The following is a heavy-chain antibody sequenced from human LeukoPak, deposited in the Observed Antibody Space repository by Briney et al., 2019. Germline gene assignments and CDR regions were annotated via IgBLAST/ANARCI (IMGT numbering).Heavy chain of an antibody. CDR3: AKDRPLKGGFDP. D-gene: IGHD3-16*01. J-gene: IGHJ5*02. V-gene: IGHV3-30*02. CDR2: IRSNGINT. CDR1: GFSLTTYG. Sequence: GGSLRLSCEVSGFSLTTYGMLWVRQAPGKGLEWVAFIRSNGINTYYGDSVEGRFTISRDISKSTLYLQMNSLTTDDTALYFCAKDRPLKGGFDPWGQGPLVIVSS.